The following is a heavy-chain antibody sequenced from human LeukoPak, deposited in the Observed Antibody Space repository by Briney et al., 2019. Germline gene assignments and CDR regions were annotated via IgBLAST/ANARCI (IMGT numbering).Heavy chain of an antibody. CDR2: IDPCDSYT. CDR3: ALYYYGSGSYYNSLDCFDY. Sequence: GESLKIFCKGSGYSFNSYWISWVRQMPGKGLEWMGRIDPCDSYTNYSPSFQGHVTISADKSISTAYLQWSSLKASDTAMYYCALYYYGSGSYYNSLDCFDYWGQGTLVTVSS. D-gene: IGHD3-10*01. V-gene: IGHV5-10-1*01. J-gene: IGHJ4*02. CDR1: GYSFNSYW.